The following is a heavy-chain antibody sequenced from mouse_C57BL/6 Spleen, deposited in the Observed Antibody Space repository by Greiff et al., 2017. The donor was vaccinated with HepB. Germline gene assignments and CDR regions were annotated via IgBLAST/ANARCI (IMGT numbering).Heavy chain of an antibody. D-gene: IGHD1-1*01. V-gene: IGHV1-18*01. Sequence: EVQLQQSGPELVKPGASVKIPCKASGYTFTDYNMDWVKQSHGKSLEWIGDINPNNGGTNYNQKFKGKATLTVDKSSSTAYMELRSLTSEDTAVYYCARRGYGSSLWYFDVWGTGTTVTVSS. CDR2: INPNNGGT. CDR3: ARRGYGSSLWYFDV. CDR1: GYTFTDYN. J-gene: IGHJ1*03.